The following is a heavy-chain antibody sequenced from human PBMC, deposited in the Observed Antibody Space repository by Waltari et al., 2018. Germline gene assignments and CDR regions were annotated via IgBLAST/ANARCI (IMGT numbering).Heavy chain of an antibody. J-gene: IGHJ4*02. CDR1: GGSISSSRYY. CDR2: IYYSGST. CDR3: ASRIAARPPDY. D-gene: IGHD6-6*01. V-gene: IGHV4-39*01. Sequence: QLQLQESGPGLVKPSETLSLTCTVSGGSISSSRYYWAWIRQPPGKGLEWIGSIYYSGSTYYNPSLKSRVTISVDTSKNQFSLKLSSVTAADTAVYYCASRIAARPPDYWGQGTLVTVSS.